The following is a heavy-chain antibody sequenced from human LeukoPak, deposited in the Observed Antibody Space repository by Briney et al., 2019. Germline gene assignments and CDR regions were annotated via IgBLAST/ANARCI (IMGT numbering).Heavy chain of an antibody. CDR3: ANVYCASDCYS. CDR2: INPDGTGT. V-gene: IGHV3-74*01. Sequence: GGSLRLSCAASGLTFNRYWMDWVRQAPGKGLVWVSGINPDGTGTDYADTVKGRFTISRDNAKNTLYLQMNSLGADDTAVYYCANVYCASDCYSWGQGALVTVSS. J-gene: IGHJ5*02. CDR1: GLTFNRYW. D-gene: IGHD2-21*02.